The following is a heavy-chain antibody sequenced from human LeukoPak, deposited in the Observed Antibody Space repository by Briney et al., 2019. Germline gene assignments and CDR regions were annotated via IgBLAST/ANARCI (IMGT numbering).Heavy chain of an antibody. V-gene: IGHV1-8*03. D-gene: IGHD2-2*01. Sequence: GASVKVSCKASGYTFTSYDINWVRQATGQGLEWMGWMNPNSGNTGYAQKFQGRVTITRNTSISTAYMELSSLRSEDTAVYYCAKMSSQRSGYCSSTSCAAWGQGTLVTVSS. CDR3: AKMSSQRSGYCSSTSCAA. CDR2: MNPNSGNT. J-gene: IGHJ5*02. CDR1: GYTFTSYD.